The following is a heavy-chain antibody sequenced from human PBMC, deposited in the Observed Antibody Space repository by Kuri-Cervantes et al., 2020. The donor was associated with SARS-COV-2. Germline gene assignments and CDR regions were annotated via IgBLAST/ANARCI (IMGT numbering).Heavy chain of an antibody. Sequence: GGSLRPARVVAGFDFGNYGMNWVRQAPGKGMEWISYITSRSSTINYADSVKGLFSLSRNNATNSLSLQINSLRAEDTAVYYCASGLTRDYWGQGTLVTVSS. CDR2: ITSRSSTI. V-gene: IGHV3-48*01. J-gene: IGHJ4*02. D-gene: IGHD3/OR15-3a*01. CDR3: ASGLTRDY. CDR1: GFDFGNYG.